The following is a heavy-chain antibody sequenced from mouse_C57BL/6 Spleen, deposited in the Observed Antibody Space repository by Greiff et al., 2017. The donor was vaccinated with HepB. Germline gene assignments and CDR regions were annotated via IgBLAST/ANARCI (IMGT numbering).Heavy chain of an antibody. D-gene: IGHD2-5*01. J-gene: IGHJ3*01. CDR3: ARHNYSNYLFAY. V-gene: IGHV5-6*01. CDR2: ISSGGSYT. CDR1: GFTFSSYG. Sequence: EVHLVESGGDLVKPGGSLKLSCAASGFTFSSYGMSWVRQTPDKRLEWVATISSGGSYTYYPDSVKGRFTISRDNAKNTLYLQMSSLKSEDTAMYYCARHNYSNYLFAYWGQGTLVTVSA.